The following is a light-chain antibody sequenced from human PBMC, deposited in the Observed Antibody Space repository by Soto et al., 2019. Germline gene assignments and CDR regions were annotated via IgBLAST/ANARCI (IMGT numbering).Light chain of an antibody. CDR3: QSYDSSLSQVV. CDR1: SSNIGTGYD. CDR2: GNS. J-gene: IGLJ2*01. V-gene: IGLV1-40*01. Sequence: QSVLTQPPSVSGAPGQRVTISCTGSSSNIGTGYDVHWYQQLPGTAPKLLIYGNSNRPSGVPDRFSGSKSGTSASLAITGLQAADEADYYCQSYDSSLSQVVFGGGTKLTVL.